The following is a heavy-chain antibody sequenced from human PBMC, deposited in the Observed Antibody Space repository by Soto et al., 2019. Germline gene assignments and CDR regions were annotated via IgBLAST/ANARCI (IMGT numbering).Heavy chain of an antibody. J-gene: IGHJ3*02. D-gene: IGHD1-1*01. CDR1: GYTFTSYA. CDR2: INAGNGNT. Sequence: ASVKVSCKASGYTFTSYAMHWVRQAPGQRLEWMGWINAGNGNTKYSQKFQGRVTITRDTSASTAYMELSSLRSEDTAVYYCARASTGTLFDAFDIWGQGTMVTVSS. V-gene: IGHV1-3*01. CDR3: ARASTGTLFDAFDI.